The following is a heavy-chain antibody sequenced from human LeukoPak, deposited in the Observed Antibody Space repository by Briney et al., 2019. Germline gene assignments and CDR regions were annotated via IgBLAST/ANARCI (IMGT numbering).Heavy chain of an antibody. J-gene: IGHJ3*02. Sequence: ASVKVSCKASGGTFSSYAISWVRQAPGQGLEWMGGIIPIFGTANYAQKFQGRVTITADESTSTAYMELSSLRSDDTAVYYCARPMIVDAGAFDIWGQGTMVTVSS. V-gene: IGHV1-69*13. CDR1: GGTFSSYA. D-gene: IGHD3-22*01. CDR3: ARPMIVDAGAFDI. CDR2: IIPIFGTA.